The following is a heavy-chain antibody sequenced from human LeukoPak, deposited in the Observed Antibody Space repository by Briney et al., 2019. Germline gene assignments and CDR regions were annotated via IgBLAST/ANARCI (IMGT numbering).Heavy chain of an antibody. D-gene: IGHD1-1*01. V-gene: IGHV3-53*01. Sequence: PGGSLRLSCAASGFTVSSTYMSWVRQAPGKGLEWVSITYSDVNTNYADSVKGRFTISRDNSKNTLSLQMNSLRAEDTAVYYCASKNDLFNAAFDIWGQGTVVTVSS. J-gene: IGHJ3*02. CDR1: GFTVSSTY. CDR2: TYSDVNT. CDR3: ASKNDLFNAAFDI.